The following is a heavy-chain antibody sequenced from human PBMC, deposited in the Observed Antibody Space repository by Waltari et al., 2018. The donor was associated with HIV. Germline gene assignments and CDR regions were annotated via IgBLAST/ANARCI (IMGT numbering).Heavy chain of an antibody. CDR3: ARAPPTVTTLFDY. CDR2: IKQDGSER. V-gene: IGHV3-7*04. J-gene: IGHJ4*02. Sequence: EVHLVESGGGLVQPGGSLRLSCAASGFTFSSYWITWVRQAPGKGLEWVANIKQDGSERYYVDSVKGRFTISRDNAKNSLYLQMNSLRAEDTAVYYCARAPPTVTTLFDYWGQGTLVTVSS. D-gene: IGHD4-17*01. CDR1: GFTFSSYW.